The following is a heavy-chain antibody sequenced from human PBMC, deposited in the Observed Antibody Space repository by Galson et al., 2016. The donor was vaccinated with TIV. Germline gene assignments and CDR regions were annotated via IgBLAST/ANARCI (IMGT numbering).Heavy chain of an antibody. CDR2: INPNSGGT. J-gene: IGHJ4*02. Sequence: SVKVSCKASGYTFTGQYMHWVRQAPGQGLEWMGWINPNSGGTNYEQKFRGRVTMTRDTSITTAYMELSRLRSDDTAVYYCARDDGSTSGSDFWGQGTLVSVSS. V-gene: IGHV1-2*02. CDR3: ARDDGSTSGSDF. D-gene: IGHD3-22*01. CDR1: GYTFTGQY.